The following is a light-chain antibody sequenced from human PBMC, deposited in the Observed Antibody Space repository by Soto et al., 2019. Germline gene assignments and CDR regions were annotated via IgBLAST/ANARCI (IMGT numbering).Light chain of an antibody. CDR3: QQYNNWPWT. J-gene: IGKJ1*01. Sequence: EIVMPQSPATLSVSPGERATLSCRASQSVSSYLGWYQQKPGQAPRLLIHGASTRATCIPARFSGSGSGTEFTLTIRSLQPEDFALYYCQQYNNWPWTFCQGTKVDIK. V-gene: IGKV3-15*01. CDR2: GAS. CDR1: QSVSSY.